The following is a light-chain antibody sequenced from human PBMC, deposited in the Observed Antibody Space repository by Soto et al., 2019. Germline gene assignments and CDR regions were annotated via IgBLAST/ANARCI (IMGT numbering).Light chain of an antibody. CDR2: GAS. Sequence: EIVMTQSPATLSVSPGERATLSCRTSQSVSSNLAWYPHKPGQAERLLSYGASTRATGIPARFSGSGSGTEFTLTISSLQSEDFAVYYCQQYNNWPRRGFGQGTRLEN. CDR3: QQYNNWPRRG. J-gene: IGKJ5*01. V-gene: IGKV3-15*01. CDR1: QSVSSN.